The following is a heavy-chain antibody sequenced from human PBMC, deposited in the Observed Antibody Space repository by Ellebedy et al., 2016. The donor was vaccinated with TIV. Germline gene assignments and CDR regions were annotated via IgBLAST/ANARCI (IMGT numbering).Heavy chain of an antibody. Sequence: PGGSLRLSCAASGFIFSDCWMTWVRQSPGNGLEFVANIDQGGNAKHYVDSVKGRFTISRENAKNSLFMQMNNLRAEDTAVYYCARTGYGYHGMDVWGQGTTVSVSS. CDR1: GFIFSDCW. V-gene: IGHV3-7*03. D-gene: IGHD5-12*01. CDR2: IDQGGNAK. CDR3: ARTGYGYHGMDV. J-gene: IGHJ6*02.